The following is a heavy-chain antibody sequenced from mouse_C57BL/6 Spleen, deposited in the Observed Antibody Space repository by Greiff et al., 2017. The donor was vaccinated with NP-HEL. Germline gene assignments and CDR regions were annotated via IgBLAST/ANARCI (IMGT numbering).Heavy chain of an antibody. CDR1: GFSLTSYG. CDR3: AKKGNYGSSHWYFDV. V-gene: IGHV2-5*01. CDR2: IWRGGST. D-gene: IGHD1-1*01. J-gene: IGHJ1*03. Sequence: VQLQQSGPGLVQPSQSLSITCTVSGFSLTSYGVHWVRQSPGKGLEWLGVIWRGGSTDYNAAFMSRLSITKDNSKSQVFFKMKRLQADDTAIYYCAKKGNYGSSHWYFDVWGTGTTVTVSS.